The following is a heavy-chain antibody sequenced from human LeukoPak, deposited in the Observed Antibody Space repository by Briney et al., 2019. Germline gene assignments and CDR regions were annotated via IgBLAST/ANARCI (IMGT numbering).Heavy chain of an antibody. V-gene: IGHV3-30*18. CDR1: GFTFSSYG. D-gene: IGHD1-1*01. CDR3: AKSPSDWNGGFYYYYYMDV. Sequence: PGGSLRLSCAASGFTFSSYGMHWVRQAPGKGLEWVAVISYDGSNKYYADSVKGRFTISRDNSKNTLYLQMNSLRAEDTAVYYCAKSPSDWNGGFYYYYYMDVWGKGTTVTVSS. J-gene: IGHJ6*03. CDR2: ISYDGSNK.